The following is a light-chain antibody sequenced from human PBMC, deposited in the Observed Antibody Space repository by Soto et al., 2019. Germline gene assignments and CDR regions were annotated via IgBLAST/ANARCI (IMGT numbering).Light chain of an antibody. J-gene: IGLJ2*01. CDR2: GNX. V-gene: IGLV1-40*01. Sequence: QSVLTQPPSVSGAPGQRVTISCTGSSSNIGAGYDVHWYQQLPGTXXXXXXYGNXNRXSXVXXXXXXSXXXXXXXXXXXGXQAEDEADYYCQSYDSSLSGSVFGGGTQLTVL. CDR1: SSNIGAGYD. CDR3: QSYDSSLSGSV.